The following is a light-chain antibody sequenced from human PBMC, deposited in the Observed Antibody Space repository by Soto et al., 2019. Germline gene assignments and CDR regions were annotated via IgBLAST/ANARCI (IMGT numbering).Light chain of an antibody. J-gene: IGKJ5*01. V-gene: IGKV3-11*01. CDR2: DAS. Sequence: EIVLTQSPGTLSLSPGERATLSCRASQNIADSLAWYQQKPGQAPRLLMYDASKRATGIPDRFSGSGSGTDFTLTISSLEPEDFAVYFCQQRSNWPSITFDQGTRLEI. CDR3: QQRSNWPSIT. CDR1: QNIADS.